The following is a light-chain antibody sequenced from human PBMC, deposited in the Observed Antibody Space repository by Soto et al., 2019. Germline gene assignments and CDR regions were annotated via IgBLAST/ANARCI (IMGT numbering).Light chain of an antibody. J-gene: IGKJ4*01. CDR2: GAS. CDR3: QQYHAWPPGT. V-gene: IGKV3-15*01. CDR1: QSVETF. Sequence: DIVMTQSPSILAVSPGERATLSCGASQSVETFLAWFQHKAGQAPRLLIFGASTRAAGVPARFSGGGSGTEFTLTIDSLRYEDFAVYFCQQYHAWPPGTFGGGTKVDIK.